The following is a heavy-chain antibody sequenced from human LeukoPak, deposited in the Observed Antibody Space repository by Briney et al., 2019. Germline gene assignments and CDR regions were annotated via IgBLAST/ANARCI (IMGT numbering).Heavy chain of an antibody. CDR2: IYSGGRT. J-gene: IGHJ3*02. D-gene: IGHD2-8*02. CDR1: GVTVSSND. Sequence: GGSLRLSCAASGVTVSSNDMTWVRQAPGKGLESVSLIYSGGRTYYPDSVKGRFTISRDNSKNTVYLQMDSPRAEDTAVYYCAGILRGAFDIWGQGTMVTVSS. CDR3: AGILRGAFDI. V-gene: IGHV3-53*01.